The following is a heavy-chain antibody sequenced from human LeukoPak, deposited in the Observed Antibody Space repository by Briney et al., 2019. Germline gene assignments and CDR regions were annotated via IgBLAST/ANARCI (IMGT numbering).Heavy chain of an antibody. Sequence: PSETLSLTCTVYGGSLGNYFWSWIRQPPGKGLEWIGEIKPGGITNHNPSLKSRVTISLDTSKNQLSLKLISATAADTAVYYCVGGFWGVVGDYGGKGTLVPVSS. CDR3: VGGFWGVVGDY. J-gene: IGHJ4*02. CDR1: GGSLGNYF. D-gene: IGHD3-16*01. V-gene: IGHV4-34*01. CDR2: IKPGGIT.